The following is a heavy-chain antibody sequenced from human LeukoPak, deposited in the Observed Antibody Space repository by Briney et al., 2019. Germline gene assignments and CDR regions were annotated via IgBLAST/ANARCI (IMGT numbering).Heavy chain of an antibody. D-gene: IGHD2-8*01. CDR2: ISSSSSYI. J-gene: IGHJ4*02. CDR3: ARDAGGRVLMVYAIQHFDY. Sequence: GGSLRLSCAASGFTLSSYSMNWVRQAPGKGLEWVSSISSSSSYIYYADSVKGRFTISRDNAKNSLYLQMNSLRAEDTAVYYCARDAGGRVLMVYAIQHFDYWGQGTLVTVSS. V-gene: IGHV3-21*01. CDR1: GFTLSSYS.